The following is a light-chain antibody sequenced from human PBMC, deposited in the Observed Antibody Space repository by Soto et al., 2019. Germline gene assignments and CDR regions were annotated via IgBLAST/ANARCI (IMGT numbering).Light chain of an antibody. V-gene: IGLV1-51*02. CDR3: GTWDSSLSAGV. J-gene: IGLJ7*01. CDR1: SSNIGNNY. CDR2: ENN. Sequence: QSVLTQPPSVSAATGQTVTISCSGSSSNIGNNYVSWYQQLPGTAPKLLIYENNKRPSGIPDRFSGSKSGTSATLGITGLQTGDEADYYCGTWDSSLSAGVFGGGTQLTVL.